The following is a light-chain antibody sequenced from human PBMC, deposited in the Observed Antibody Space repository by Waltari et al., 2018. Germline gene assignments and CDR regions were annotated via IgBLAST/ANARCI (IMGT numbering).Light chain of an antibody. CDR3: QQYKEWPPWT. V-gene: IGKV3-15*01. CDR2: GAS. J-gene: IGKJ1*01. CDR1: QSVGND. Sequence: EIVMTQSPATLSVSPGERATLSCRASQSVGNDLAWYHQAPGQAPRLLIYGASSRATGVPARFSGSGSGTELTLPITSLQSGDFGIYFCQQYKEWPPWTFGQGTRVDTK.